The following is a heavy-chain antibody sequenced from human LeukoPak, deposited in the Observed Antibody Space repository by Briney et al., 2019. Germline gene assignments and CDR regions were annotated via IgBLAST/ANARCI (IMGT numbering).Heavy chain of an antibody. Sequence: PSETLSLTCTVSGGSISSGGYYWSWIRQPPGKGLEWIGYIYHSGSTYYNPSLKSRVTISVDRSKNQFSLKLSSVTAADTAVYYCARASESSSSHAFDIWGQGTMVTVSS. J-gene: IGHJ3*02. V-gene: IGHV4-30-2*01. CDR3: ARASESSSSHAFDI. CDR1: GGSISSGGYY. D-gene: IGHD6-6*01. CDR2: IYHSGST.